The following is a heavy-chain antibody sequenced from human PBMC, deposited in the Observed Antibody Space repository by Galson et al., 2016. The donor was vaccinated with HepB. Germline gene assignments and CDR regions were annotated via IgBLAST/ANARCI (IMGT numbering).Heavy chain of an antibody. D-gene: IGHD3-10*01. J-gene: IGHJ4*02. CDR1: GGSFSNSA. CDR3: ARDRESRYVYGSGSYYPSFDY. Sequence: SVKVSCKASGGSFSNSAISWVRQAPGQGLEWMGGIIPIFGPPNYAQKFQGRVTIIADEPTSTDYMELSSLKSEDTAVYYCARDRESRYVYGSGSYYPSFDYWGQGTLVTVSS. V-gene: IGHV1-69*13. CDR2: IIPIFGPP.